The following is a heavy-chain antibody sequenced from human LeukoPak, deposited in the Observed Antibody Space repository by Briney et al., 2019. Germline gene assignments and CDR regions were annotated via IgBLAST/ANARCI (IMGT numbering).Heavy chain of an antibody. J-gene: IGHJ6*03. Sequence: SETLSLTCSVSGGSISSYYWSWIRQPPEKGLEWIGYIYYSGSTNYNPSLKSRVTISVDTSKNQFSLKLSSVTAADTAVYYCARGYQLLPYYYYYMDVWGKGTTVTISS. V-gene: IGHV4-59*01. CDR1: GGSISSYY. CDR2: IYYSGST. CDR3: ARGYQLLPYYYYYMDV. D-gene: IGHD2-2*01.